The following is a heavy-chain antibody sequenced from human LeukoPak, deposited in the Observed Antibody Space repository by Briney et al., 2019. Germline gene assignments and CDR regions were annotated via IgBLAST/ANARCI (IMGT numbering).Heavy chain of an antibody. J-gene: IGHJ4*02. CDR1: GFTFSSYA. Sequence: GGSLRLSCAASGFTFSSYAMSWIHQAPGKGLEWVSYISSSGSTIYYADSVKGRFTISRDNAKNSLYLQMNSLRAEDTAVYYCARVEYDSSGYLDYWGQGTLVTVSS. CDR3: ARVEYDSSGYLDY. CDR2: ISSSGSTI. D-gene: IGHD3-22*01. V-gene: IGHV3-11*01.